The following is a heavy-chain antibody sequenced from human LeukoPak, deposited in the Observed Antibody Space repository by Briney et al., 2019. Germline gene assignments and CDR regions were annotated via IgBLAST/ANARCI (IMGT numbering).Heavy chain of an antibody. J-gene: IGHJ4*02. CDR2: IYTDGTT. CDR1: GFTSNY. V-gene: IGHV3-53*01. D-gene: IGHD5-24*01. Sequence: GGSLRLACAASGFTSNYMSWVRQAPGKGLEWISLIYTDGTTTFYADSVKGRFTLSRDNSKNTFYLQMNGLRPEDTAVYYCASDGYNYLEFWGQGTLVIVSS. CDR3: ASDGYNYLEF.